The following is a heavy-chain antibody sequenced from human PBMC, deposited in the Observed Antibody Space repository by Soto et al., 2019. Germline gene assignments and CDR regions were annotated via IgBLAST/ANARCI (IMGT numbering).Heavy chain of an antibody. CDR3: AKEAIAVAAYWYFDL. V-gene: IGHV3-30*18. CDR1: GFTFSSYG. CDR2: ISYDGSNK. D-gene: IGHD6-19*01. J-gene: IGHJ2*01. Sequence: QVQLAESGGGVVQPGRSLRLSCAASGFTFSSYGMHWVRQAPGKGLEWVAVISYDGSNKYYADSVKGRFTISRDNSKNTLYLQMNSLRAEDTAVYYCAKEAIAVAAYWYFDLWGRGTLVTVSS.